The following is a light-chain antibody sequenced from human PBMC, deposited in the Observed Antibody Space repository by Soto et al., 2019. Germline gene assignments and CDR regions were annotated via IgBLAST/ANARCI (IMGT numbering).Light chain of an antibody. V-gene: IGKV3-20*01. CDR1: QSVRSTY. Sequence: EIVLTQSPGTLSLSPGERATLSCRASQSVRSTYLAWYQQKPGQAPRLLIHGASSRATGIPDRFSGSGSGTDCTLTISRLEPEDFAVYYCQQYGSSLSITFGQGTRLEIK. CDR2: GAS. J-gene: IGKJ5*01. CDR3: QQYGSSLSIT.